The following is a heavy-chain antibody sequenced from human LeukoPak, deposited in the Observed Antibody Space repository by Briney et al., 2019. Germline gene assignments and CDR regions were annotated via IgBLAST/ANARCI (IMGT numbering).Heavy chain of an antibody. CDR2: ISAYNGNT. CDR3: AVRDSGSRFDP. CDR1: GYTFTTYG. V-gene: IGHV1-18*01. D-gene: IGHD1-26*01. J-gene: IGHJ5*02. Sequence: ASVKVSCKASGYTFTTYGINWVRQAPGQGLEWMGWISAYNGNTNYPQKLQGRVTMTTDTSTSTAYMELRSLRSDDTAVYYCAVRDSGSRFDPWGQGTLVTVSS.